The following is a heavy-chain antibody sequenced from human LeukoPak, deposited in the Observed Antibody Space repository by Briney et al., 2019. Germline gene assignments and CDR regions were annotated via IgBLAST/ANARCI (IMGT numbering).Heavy chain of an antibody. D-gene: IGHD2-2*01. J-gene: IGHJ4*02. CDR3: AREGGYDCSSTSCYPDC. CDR1: GFSLSNYW. V-gene: IGHV3-7*01. Sequence: PGGSPRLSCAASGFSLSNYWMNWVRQAPGKGLEWVANIKQDGSEKNYVDSVKGRFTISRDNAKNSLILQMNSLRAEDTAVYYCAREGGYDCSSTSCYPDCWGQGTLVTVSS. CDR2: IKQDGSEK.